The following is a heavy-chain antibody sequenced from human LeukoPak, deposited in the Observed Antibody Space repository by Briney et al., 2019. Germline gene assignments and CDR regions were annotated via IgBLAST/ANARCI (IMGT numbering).Heavy chain of an antibody. CDR1: GFPFSNYA. D-gene: IGHD2-2*01. J-gene: IGHJ6*03. Sequence: GGSLRLSCAASGFPFSNYAMSWVRQAPGKGLEWVSAISGSGSSTFSADSVKGRFTISRDNSKNTLYLQMSNLRAEDTAVYYCAKGLRGYQLPSDYYYYMDVWGKGTTVTVSS. CDR2: ISGSGSST. CDR3: AKGLRGYQLPSDYYYYMDV. V-gene: IGHV3-23*01.